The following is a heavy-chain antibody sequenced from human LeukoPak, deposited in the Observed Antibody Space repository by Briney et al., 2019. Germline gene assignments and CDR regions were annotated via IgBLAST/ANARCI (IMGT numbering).Heavy chain of an antibody. CDR2: ISSSSSYI. J-gene: IGHJ4*02. Sequence: PGGSLRLSCAASGFTFSSYSMNWVRQAPGKGLEWVSSISSSSSYIYYADSVKGRFTISRDNAKNSLYLQMNSLRAEDRAVYYCARDHSFTVVRGVIDYWGQGTLVTVSS. V-gene: IGHV3-21*01. CDR3: ARDHSFTVVRGVIDY. CDR1: GFTFSSYS. D-gene: IGHD3-10*01.